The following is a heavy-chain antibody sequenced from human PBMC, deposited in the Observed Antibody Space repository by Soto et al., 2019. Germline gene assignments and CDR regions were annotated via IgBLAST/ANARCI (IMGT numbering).Heavy chain of an antibody. D-gene: IGHD6-13*01. CDR2: MNPNSGNT. CDR3: ARERAAAGSNWFDP. CDR1: GYTFTSYE. V-gene: IGHV1-8*01. J-gene: IGHJ5*02. Sequence: XSVKVSLKASGYTFTSYEINLVRHATGQGLEWMGWMNPNSGNTGYAQKFQGRVTMTRNTSISTAYMELSSLRSEDTAVYYCARERAAAGSNWFDPWGQGTLVTVSS.